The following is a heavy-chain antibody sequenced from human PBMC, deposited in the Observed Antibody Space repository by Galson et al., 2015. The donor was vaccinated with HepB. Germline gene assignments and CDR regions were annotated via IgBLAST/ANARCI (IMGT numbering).Heavy chain of an antibody. Sequence: SETLSLTCTVSGGSISSYYWSWIRQPPGKGLEWIGYIYYSGSTNYNPSLKSRVTISVDTSKNQFSLKLSSVTAADTAVYYCARHGDGDSRRTPYFDYWGQGTLVTVSS. V-gene: IGHV4-59*08. J-gene: IGHJ4*02. CDR3: ARHGDGDSRRTPYFDY. CDR1: GGSISSYY. D-gene: IGHD4-17*01. CDR2: IYYSGST.